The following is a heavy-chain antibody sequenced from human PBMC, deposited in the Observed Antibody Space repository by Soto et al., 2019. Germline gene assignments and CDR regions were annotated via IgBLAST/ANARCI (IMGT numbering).Heavy chain of an antibody. CDR2: INCNSVGT. Sequence: QVQLVQSGAEVKKPGASVNVSCKASGYTFTSYYIHWVRQAPGQGLAWMGWINCNSVGTNSAQKFQGRVTVTRDTSISTIYMELSRLRSDDTAVYYCAREGLGGEKDYWGQGTLVTVSS. CDR3: AREGLGGEKDY. J-gene: IGHJ4*02. V-gene: IGHV1-2*02. D-gene: IGHD7-27*01. CDR1: GYTFTSYY.